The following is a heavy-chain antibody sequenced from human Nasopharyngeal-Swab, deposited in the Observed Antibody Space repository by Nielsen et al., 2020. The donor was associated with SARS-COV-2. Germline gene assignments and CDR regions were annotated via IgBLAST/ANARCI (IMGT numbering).Heavy chain of an antibody. CDR2: IYTSGST. CDR3: ARVTGYSSGWRGFDY. CDR1: GGSISSGSYY. D-gene: IGHD6-19*01. J-gene: IGHJ4*02. Sequence: SETLSLTCTVSGGSISSGSYYWSWIRQPAGKGLEWIGRIYTSGSTNYNPSLKSRVTISVDTSKNQFSLKLSSVTAADTAVYYCARVTGYSSGWRGFDYWGQGTLVTVSS. V-gene: IGHV4-61*02.